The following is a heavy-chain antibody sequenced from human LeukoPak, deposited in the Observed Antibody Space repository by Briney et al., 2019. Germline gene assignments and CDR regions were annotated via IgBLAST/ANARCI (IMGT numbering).Heavy chain of an antibody. CDR1: GASVSGSNYY. Sequence: PSETLSLTCAVSGASVSGSNYYWGWIRQPPGKGLEWIGNIYSSGSTYYNPSLKSRVTISVDTSKNQFSLKLSSVTAADTAVYYCAREWVLIVLMAQPFDPWGQGTLVTVSS. V-gene: IGHV4-39*07. D-gene: IGHD2-8*01. CDR2: IYSSGST. J-gene: IGHJ5*02. CDR3: AREWVLIVLMAQPFDP.